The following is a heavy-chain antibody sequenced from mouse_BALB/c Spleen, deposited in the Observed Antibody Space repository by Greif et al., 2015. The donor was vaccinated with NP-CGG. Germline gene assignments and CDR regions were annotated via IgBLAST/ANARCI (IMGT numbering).Heavy chain of an antibody. V-gene: IGHV14-3*02. D-gene: IGHD3-3*01. CDR3: AGTYFDY. J-gene: IGHJ2*01. CDR2: IDPANGNT. Sequence: VQLQQSGAELVKPGASVKLSCTASGFNIKDTYMHWVKQRPEQGPEWIGRIDPANGNTKYDPKLQGKATITADTSSNTAYLQLSSLTSEDTAVYYCAGTYFDYWGQGTTLTVSS. CDR1: GFNIKDTY.